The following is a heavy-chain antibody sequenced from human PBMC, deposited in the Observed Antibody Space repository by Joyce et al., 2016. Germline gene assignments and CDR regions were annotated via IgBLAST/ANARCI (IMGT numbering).Heavy chain of an antibody. CDR2: IIPLLNMT. J-gene: IGHJ6*02. Sequence: QVHLVQSGAEVKKSGSSVKVSCKGSGGSFNRYTVSWVRQAPGQWIAGMGRIIPLLNMTKYEQEFQGKVTITAGKSTTTAYMQLTGLRSDDTAVYFCAGTFNYPHHYGMDVWGQGTTVTVSS. V-gene: IGHV1-69*02. CDR3: AGTFNYPHHYGMDV. CDR1: GGSFNRYT. D-gene: IGHD5-24*01.